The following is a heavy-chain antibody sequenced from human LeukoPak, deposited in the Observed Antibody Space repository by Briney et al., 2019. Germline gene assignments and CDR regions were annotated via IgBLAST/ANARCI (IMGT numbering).Heavy chain of an antibody. CDR3: AKSPIAAAGTRYFQH. J-gene: IGHJ1*01. D-gene: IGHD6-13*01. V-gene: IGHV3-23*01. CDR2: ISGSGGTT. Sequence: GGSLRLSCAASGFTFSSSAMSWVRQAPGKGLEWVSAISGSGGTTYYADSVKGRFTISRDNSKSTLYLQLNSLRAEDTALYYCAKSPIAAAGTRYFQHWGQGTLATVPS. CDR1: GFTFSSSA.